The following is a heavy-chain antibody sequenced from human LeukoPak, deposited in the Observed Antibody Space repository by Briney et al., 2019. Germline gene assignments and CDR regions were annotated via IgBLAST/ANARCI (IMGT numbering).Heavy chain of an antibody. CDR2: INSDGSST. Sequence: GGSLRLSCAASGFTFSSYWMHWVRQAPGKGLVWVSRINSDGSSTSYADSVKGRFAISRDNAKNTLYLQMNSLRAEGTAVYYCAKGSMIVVVITYGAFDIWGQGTMVTVSS. CDR3: AKGSMIVVVITYGAFDI. CDR1: GFTFSSYW. V-gene: IGHV3-74*01. J-gene: IGHJ3*02. D-gene: IGHD3-22*01.